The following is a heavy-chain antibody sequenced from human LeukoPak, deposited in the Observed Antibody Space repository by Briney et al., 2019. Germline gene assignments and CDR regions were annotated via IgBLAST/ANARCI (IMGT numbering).Heavy chain of an antibody. V-gene: IGHV4-59*01. CDR3: ARDWGGDCTNGVCYSHGMDV. Sequence: PSETLSLTCTVSGGSISSYYWSWIRQPPGKGLEWIGEIYYSGSTNYNPSLKSRVTISVDTSKNQFSLKLSSVTAADTAVYYCARDWGGDCTNGVCYSHGMDVWGQGTTVTVSS. CDR1: GGSISSYY. D-gene: IGHD2-8*01. J-gene: IGHJ6*02. CDR2: IYYSGST.